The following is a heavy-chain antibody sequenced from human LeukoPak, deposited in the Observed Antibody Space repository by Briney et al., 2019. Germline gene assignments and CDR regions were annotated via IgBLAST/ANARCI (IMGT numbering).Heavy chain of an antibody. V-gene: IGHV4-39*07. CDR1: GGSISSSSYY. CDR3: ARDSASGYYY. CDR2: IYYSGST. Sequence: KPSETLSLTCTVSGGSISSSSYYWGWIRQPPGKGLEWIGSIYYSGSTYYNPSLKSRVTISVDTSKNQFSLKLSSVTAADTAVYYCARDSASGYYYWGQGTLVTVSS. J-gene: IGHJ4*02. D-gene: IGHD3-22*01.